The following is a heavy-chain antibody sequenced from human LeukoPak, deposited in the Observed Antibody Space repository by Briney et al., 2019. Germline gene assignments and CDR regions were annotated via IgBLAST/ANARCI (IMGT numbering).Heavy chain of an antibody. CDR3: ARGHYYDFWSGYYQGWFDP. J-gene: IGHJ5*02. CDR2: IYTSGSA. Sequence: SETLSLTCTVSGGSISAYYWNWIRQPAGNGLEWIGRIYTSGSANYNPSLKSRVTMSVDTSKNQFSLRLSSVTAADTAVYYCARGHYYDFWSGYYQGWFDPWGQGTLVTVSS. D-gene: IGHD3-3*01. V-gene: IGHV4-4*07. CDR1: GGSISAYY.